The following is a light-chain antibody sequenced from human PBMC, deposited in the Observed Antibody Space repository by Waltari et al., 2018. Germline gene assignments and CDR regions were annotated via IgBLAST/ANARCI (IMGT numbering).Light chain of an antibody. CDR2: AAS. CDR3: QQSYSTLSYT. V-gene: IGKV1-39*01. Sequence: DIQMTQSPSSLSASVGDRVTNTCRASQSISSYLNWYQQKPGKAPKLLIYAASSLQSGVPSRFSGSGSGTDFTLTISSLQPEDFATYYCQQSYSTLSYTFGQGTKLEIK. J-gene: IGKJ2*01. CDR1: QSISSY.